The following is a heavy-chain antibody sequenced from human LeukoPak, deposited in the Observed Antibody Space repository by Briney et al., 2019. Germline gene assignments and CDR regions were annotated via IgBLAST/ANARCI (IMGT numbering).Heavy chain of an antibody. V-gene: IGHV4-59*01. CDR1: GDSISSYY. CDR3: ARDNERFGELAVCAFDI. D-gene: IGHD3-10*01. Sequence: SETLSLTCTVSGDSISSYYWSWIRQPPGKGLEWIGYIYSSGSTNYNPSLKSRVTISVDTSKNQFSLKLSSVTAADTAVYYCARDNERFGELAVCAFDIWGQGTMVTVSS. J-gene: IGHJ3*02. CDR2: IYSSGST.